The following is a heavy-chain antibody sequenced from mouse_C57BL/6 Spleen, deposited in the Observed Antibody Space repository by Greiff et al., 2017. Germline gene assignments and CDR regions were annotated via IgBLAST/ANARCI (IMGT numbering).Heavy chain of an antibody. Sequence: EVQGVESGGGLVKPGGSLSLSCAASGFTFTDYYMSWVRQTPGKALEWLGFIRNKANGYTTEYSASVKGRFTISRDNSQSILYLQMNALRAEDSASYYCSRYNNYCSNSWYFDVWGTGTTVTVSS. CDR1: GFTFTDYY. V-gene: IGHV7-3*01. J-gene: IGHJ1*03. D-gene: IGHD2-5*01. CDR3: SRYNNYCSNSWYFDV. CDR2: IRNKANGYTT.